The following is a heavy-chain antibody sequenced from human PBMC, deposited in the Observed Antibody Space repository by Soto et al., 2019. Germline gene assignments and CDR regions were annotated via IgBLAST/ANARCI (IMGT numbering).Heavy chain of an antibody. CDR1: GYTFTSYA. Sequence: ASVKVSCKASGYTFTSYAMHWVRQAPGQRLEWMGWINAGNGNTKYSQKFQGRVTITRDTSASTAYMELSSLRSEDTAVYYCARGAEFSAYADYGDAFDIWGQGTMVTVSS. J-gene: IGHJ3*02. V-gene: IGHV1-3*01. CDR3: ARGAEFSAYADYGDAFDI. D-gene: IGHD4-17*01. CDR2: INAGNGNT.